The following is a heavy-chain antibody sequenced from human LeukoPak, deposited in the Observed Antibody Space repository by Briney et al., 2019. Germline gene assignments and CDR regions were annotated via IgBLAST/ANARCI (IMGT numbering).Heavy chain of an antibody. Sequence: SETLSLTCAVYGGSFSGYYWSWIRQPPGKGLEWIGEINHSGSTNYNPSLKSRVTMSVDTSKNQFSLKLSSVTAADTAVYYCARWGLGYCSSTSCYTYYYYGMDVWGQGTTVTVSS. CDR2: INHSGST. J-gene: IGHJ6*02. D-gene: IGHD2-2*02. CDR3: ARWGLGYCSSTSCYTYYYYGMDV. CDR1: GGSFSGYY. V-gene: IGHV4-34*01.